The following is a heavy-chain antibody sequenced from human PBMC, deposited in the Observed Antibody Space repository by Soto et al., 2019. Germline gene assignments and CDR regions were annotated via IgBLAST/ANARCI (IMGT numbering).Heavy chain of an antibody. CDR2: INPNSGGT. V-gene: IGHV1-2*04. CDR1: GYTFPGHY. D-gene: IGHD3-16*01. CDR3: ARAYDYYGMDV. J-gene: IGHJ6*02. Sequence: GASMKVSCKAFGYTFPGHYKHLVRQAPGQGLEWMGWINPNSGGTNYAQKFQGWVTMTRDTSISTAYMELSRLRSDDTAVYYCARAYDYYGMDVWGQGTTVTVSS.